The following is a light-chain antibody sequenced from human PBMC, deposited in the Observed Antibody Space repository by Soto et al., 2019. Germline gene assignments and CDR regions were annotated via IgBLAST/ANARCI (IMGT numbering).Light chain of an antibody. CDR3: QQRSDSIT. J-gene: IGKJ5*01. CDR1: HSVTTH. CDR2: DAS. Sequence: ETVSTQSPYILSLYTHPRLNLHCWASHSVTTHLAWFKQRPGQTPRLLIYDASTRAPGIPARFSGRGSGADFTLTIRSLEPEDFAVYYCQQRSDSITFGQGTRLEIK. V-gene: IGKV3-11*01.